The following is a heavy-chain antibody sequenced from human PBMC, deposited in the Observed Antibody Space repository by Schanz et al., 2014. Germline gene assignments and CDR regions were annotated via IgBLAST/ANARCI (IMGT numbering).Heavy chain of an antibody. J-gene: IGHJ3*02. CDR3: ARGLGDERWLELNEAFDI. CDR2: ISGYNGDT. V-gene: IGHV1-18*01. CDR1: GYSFTDYA. D-gene: IGHD6-19*01. Sequence: QVQLVQSGVEVKRPGASVRVSCKASGYSFTDYAIHWVRQAPGQGLEWMGWISGYNGDTNYAPKFQDRVTMTTDTSTGITSLELRNLKSDDTAVYYCARGLGDERWLELNEAFDIWGQGTIVTVSS.